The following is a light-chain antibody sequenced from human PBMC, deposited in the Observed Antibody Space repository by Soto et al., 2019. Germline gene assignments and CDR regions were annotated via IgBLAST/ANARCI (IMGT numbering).Light chain of an antibody. Sequence: QSALTQPASVSGSPGQSITISCTGTSSDVGGYNYVSWYQQHPGKAPKLMIYDVSNRPSGVSNRFSGSKSGNTAYLTISGLQAEDEADYYCSSYTSSIVVFGGGTKL. CDR1: SSDVGGYNY. CDR3: SSYTSSIVV. V-gene: IGLV2-14*01. J-gene: IGLJ2*01. CDR2: DVS.